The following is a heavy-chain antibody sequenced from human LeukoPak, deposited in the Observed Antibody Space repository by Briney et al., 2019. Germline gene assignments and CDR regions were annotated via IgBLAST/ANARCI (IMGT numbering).Heavy chain of an antibody. CDR2: ISGSGGST. J-gene: IGHJ4*02. Sequence: PGGSLRLSCAASGFTFSSYAMSWVRQAPGKGLEWVSAISGSGGSTYCADSVKGRFTISRGNSKNTLYLQMNSLRAEDTAVYYCAKERFYYDSRLGFVYWGQGTLVTVSS. CDR3: AKERFYYDSRLGFVY. D-gene: IGHD3-22*01. V-gene: IGHV3-23*01. CDR1: GFTFSSYA.